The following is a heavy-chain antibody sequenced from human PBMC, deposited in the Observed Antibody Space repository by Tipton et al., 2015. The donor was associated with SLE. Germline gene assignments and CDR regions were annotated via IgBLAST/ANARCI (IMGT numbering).Heavy chain of an antibody. CDR2: IYHGGNT. D-gene: IGHD3-16*01. CDR1: SGSINNGGYY. V-gene: IGHV4-31*03. Sequence: GLVKPSETLSLTCTVSSGSINNGGYYWSWIRQHPGKGLEWIGHIYHGGNTNYNPSLRSRLTMSVDMSKNQFSLKLSSVTAADTATYYCARAIGVNYFNSWGQGTLVTVSP. CDR3: ARAIGVNYFNS. J-gene: IGHJ4*02.